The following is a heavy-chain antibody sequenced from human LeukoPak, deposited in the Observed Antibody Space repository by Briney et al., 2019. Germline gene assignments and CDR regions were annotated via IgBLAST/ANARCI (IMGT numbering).Heavy chain of an antibody. D-gene: IGHD2-2*01. CDR2: IHHTGST. CDR1: GYSISSGYY. CDR3: ARPPRYCSSTSCMGYFDL. V-gene: IGHV4-38-2*01. Sequence: SETLSLTCAVSGYSISSGYYWGWIRQPPRKGLEWIGSIHHTGSTYYNPSLKSRVTISVDTSKNQFSLKLSSVTAADTAVYYCARPPRYCSSTSCMGYFDLWGRGTLVTVSS. J-gene: IGHJ2*01.